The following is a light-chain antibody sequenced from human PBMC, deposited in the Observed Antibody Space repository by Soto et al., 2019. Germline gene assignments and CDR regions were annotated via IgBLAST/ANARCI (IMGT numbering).Light chain of an antibody. V-gene: IGLV1-47*01. CDR3: ATWDDSLRGVV. CDR1: ISNIGSNY. CDR2: RND. Sequence: QSVLTQPPSASGTPGQRVTISCSGSISNIGSNYVYWYQQLPGTAPKLLIYRNDQRPSGVPDRFSGSKSGTSASLAISGLRSDDEADYYCATWDDSLRGVVFGGGTKVTVL. J-gene: IGLJ3*02.